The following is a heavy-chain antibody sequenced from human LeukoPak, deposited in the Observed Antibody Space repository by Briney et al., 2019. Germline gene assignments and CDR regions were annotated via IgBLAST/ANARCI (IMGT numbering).Heavy chain of an antibody. Sequence: GGSLRLSCAASGFTFSSYSMNWVRQAPGKGLEWVSSISSSSSYIHYADSVKGRFTISRDNAKNSLYLQMNSLRAEDTAVYYCARDGGPIVEMATIIGYYFDYWGQGTLVTVSS. J-gene: IGHJ4*02. CDR1: GFTFSSYS. CDR2: ISSSSSYI. CDR3: ARDGGPIVEMATIIGYYFDY. V-gene: IGHV3-21*01. D-gene: IGHD5-24*01.